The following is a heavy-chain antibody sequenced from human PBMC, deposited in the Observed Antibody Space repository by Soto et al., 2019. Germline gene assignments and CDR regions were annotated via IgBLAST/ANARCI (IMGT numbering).Heavy chain of an antibody. Sequence: QVQLVQSGAEVKKPGSSVKVSCKASGGSFSTYTFSWVRQAPGQGLEWMGRITPILGTPIYAQKFQGRVTLTAEKPTSTVYMELSGLRSEDTAVYFCARGGNKAGHPPDYWGQGTLVTVSS. D-gene: IGHD3-16*01. J-gene: IGHJ4*02. CDR2: ITPILGTP. CDR3: ARGGNKAGHPPDY. V-gene: IGHV1-69*08. CDR1: GGSFSTYT.